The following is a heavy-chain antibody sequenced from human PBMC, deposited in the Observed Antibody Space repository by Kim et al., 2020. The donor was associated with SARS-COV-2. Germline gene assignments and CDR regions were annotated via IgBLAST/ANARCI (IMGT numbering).Heavy chain of an antibody. J-gene: IGHJ4*02. V-gene: IGHV4-59*01. CDR3: ARDRPFGYYFDY. D-gene: IGHD3-10*01. Sequence: NHTPSRQSRVTISVDTSKNQFSPKVSSVPAADTAVYYCARDRPFGYYFDYWGQGTLVTVSS.